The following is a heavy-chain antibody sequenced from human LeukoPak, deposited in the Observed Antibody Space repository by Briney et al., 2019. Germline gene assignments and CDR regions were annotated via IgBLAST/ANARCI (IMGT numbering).Heavy chain of an antibody. CDR1: GGSISGYY. J-gene: IGHJ3*02. Sequence: PSETLSLTCSVTGGSISGYYWSWIRQPPGKGLEWIGYTYKSGPNYNPSLKSRVTISGDTSKNQFSLNLSSVTAADTAVYYCARYTGSYPHDAFDIWGQGTMVTVSS. CDR2: TYKSGP. D-gene: IGHD1-26*01. V-gene: IGHV4-59*01. CDR3: ARYTGSYPHDAFDI.